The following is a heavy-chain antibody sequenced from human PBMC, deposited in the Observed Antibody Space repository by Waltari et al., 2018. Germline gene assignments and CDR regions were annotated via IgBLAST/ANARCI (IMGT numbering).Heavy chain of an antibody. CDR3: ARGMSGSYHTPFQH. CDR2: IYYSGSGST. CDR1: GASISIYY. J-gene: IGHJ1*01. Sequence: QVQLQESGPGLVKPSETLSLTCTVSGASISIYYWIWIRPHTGKGLEWIGYIYYSGSGSTSYNPSLTSRVTLSVDTAKNQVSLKLTSVTAADTAIYYCARGMSGSYHTPFQHWGQGTLVTVSS. V-gene: IGHV4-59*01. D-gene: IGHD1-26*01.